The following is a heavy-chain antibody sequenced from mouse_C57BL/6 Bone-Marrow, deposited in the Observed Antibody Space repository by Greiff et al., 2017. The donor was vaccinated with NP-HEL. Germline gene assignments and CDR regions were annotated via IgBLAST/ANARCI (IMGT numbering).Heavy chain of an antibody. CDR2: INPNNGGT. Sequence: EVQLQQSGPELVKPGASVKIPCKASGYTFTDYNMDWVKQSHGKSLEWIGDINPNNGGTIYNQKFKGKATLTVDKSSSTAYMELRSLTSEDTAVYDCARHYYGSGGYYAMDYWGQGTSVTVSA. CDR1: GYTFTDYN. CDR3: ARHYYGSGGYYAMDY. J-gene: IGHJ4*01. D-gene: IGHD1-1*01. V-gene: IGHV1-18*01.